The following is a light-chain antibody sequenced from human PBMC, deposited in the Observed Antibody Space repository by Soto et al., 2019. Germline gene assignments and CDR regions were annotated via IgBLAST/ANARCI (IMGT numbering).Light chain of an antibody. J-gene: IGLJ1*01. V-gene: IGLV2-14*01. CDR3: SSFTSRFTFV. CDR1: RSDVGAYNY. Sequence: QSLLTPPAPLSGSPGQAIALSLTGTRSDVGAYNYVSWYQQHPGKAPKLMISEVTNRPSGVSDRFSGSKSGNTASLTISGLQAEDEADYYCSSFTSRFTFVFGTGTKVTVL. CDR2: EVT.